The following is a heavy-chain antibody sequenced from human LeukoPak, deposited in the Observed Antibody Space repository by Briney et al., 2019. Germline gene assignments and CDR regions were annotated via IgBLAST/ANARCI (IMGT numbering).Heavy chain of an antibody. CDR1: GGSISSSSYY. CDR2: IYYSGRP. J-gene: IGHJ6*03. V-gene: IGHV4-39*07. CDR3: ARGAYGDRYYYYYYMDV. D-gene: IGHD4-17*01. Sequence: SETLSLTCTVSGGSISSSSYYWGWIRQPPGKGLEWIGSIYYSGRPYYNPSLKSRVTISVDTSKNQFSLKLSSVTAADTAVYYCARGAYGDRYYYYYYMDVWGKGTTVTVSS.